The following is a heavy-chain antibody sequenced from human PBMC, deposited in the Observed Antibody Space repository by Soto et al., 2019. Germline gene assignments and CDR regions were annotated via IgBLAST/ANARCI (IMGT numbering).Heavy chain of an antibody. CDR1: GFTFSSYA. V-gene: IGHV3-7*01. J-gene: IGHJ3*02. D-gene: IGHD4-17*01. Sequence: GGSLRLSCSASGFTFSSYAMHWVRQAPGKGLEWVANIKQDGSEKYYVDSVKGRFTISRDNAKNSLYLQMNSLRAEDTAVYYCARGGYGDSMGVAFDIWGQGTMVTVSS. CDR2: IKQDGSEK. CDR3: ARGGYGDSMGVAFDI.